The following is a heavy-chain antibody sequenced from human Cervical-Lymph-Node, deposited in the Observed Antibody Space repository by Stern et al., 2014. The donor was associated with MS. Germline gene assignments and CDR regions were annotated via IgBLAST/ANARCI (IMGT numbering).Heavy chain of an antibody. CDR1: GFTFSSYS. J-gene: IGHJ6*02. V-gene: IGHV3-48*02. CDR2: ISSSSSTI. Sequence: EVQLVESGGGLVQPGGSLRLSCAASGFTFSSYSMNWVRQAPGQGLEWVSFISSSSSTIYYADSVQGRFTISRDTAQNLLDVPMNSLRDEDTAIDHCAKANYEFWNGNSSFQRYYYGMDVWGQGTTVTVSS. D-gene: IGHD3-3*01. CDR3: AKANYEFWNGNSSFQRYYYGMDV.